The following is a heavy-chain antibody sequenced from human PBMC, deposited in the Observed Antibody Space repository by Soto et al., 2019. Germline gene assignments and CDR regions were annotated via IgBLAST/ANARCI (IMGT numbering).Heavy chain of an antibody. CDR1: GFNFNNYA. J-gene: IGHJ3*02. CDR2: ISWIGETI. V-gene: IGHV3-9*01. CDR3: AKDEIGVACNSALDM. D-gene: IGHD3-22*01. Sequence: EVELVESGGGLVLPGGSLRLSCEASGFNFNNYAMHWVRQAPGKGLEWVSGISWIGETIVYADFVKGRFTISRDKSKSSLYLEMNSLRPEDTALYYCAKDEIGVACNSALDMWGQGTMVTVSS.